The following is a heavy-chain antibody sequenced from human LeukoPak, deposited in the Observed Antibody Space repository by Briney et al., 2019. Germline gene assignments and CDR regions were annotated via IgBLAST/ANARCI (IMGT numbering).Heavy chain of an antibody. CDR1: GYTFTNYS. V-gene: IGHV1-18*01. CDR2: ISAYNGNT. Sequence: ASVKVSCKASGYTFTNYSISWVRQAPGQGLECMGWISAYNGNTNYAQRFQGRVTMTTDTSTSTAYMELGSLRSDDTAVYYCARVRDYGGIGEDYWGQGTLVTVSS. D-gene: IGHD3-16*01. CDR3: ARVRDYGGIGEDY. J-gene: IGHJ4*02.